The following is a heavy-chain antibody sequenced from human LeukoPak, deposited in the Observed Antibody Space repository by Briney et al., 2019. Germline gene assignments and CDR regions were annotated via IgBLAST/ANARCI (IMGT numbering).Heavy chain of an antibody. CDR2: IKSKTDGGTT. Sequence: GGSLRLSCAASGFTFSNAWMSCVRQAPGKGLEWVGRIKSKTDGGTTDYAAPVKGRFSISRDDSKNTLYLQMNSLKTEDTAVYYCTTVHSCWSYYFDYWGQGTLVTASS. CDR3: TTVHSCWSYYFDY. D-gene: IGHD6-19*01. J-gene: IGHJ4*02. V-gene: IGHV3-15*01. CDR1: GFTFSNAW.